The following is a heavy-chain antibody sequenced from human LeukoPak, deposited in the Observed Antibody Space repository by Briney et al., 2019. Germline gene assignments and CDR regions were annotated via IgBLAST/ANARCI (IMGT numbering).Heavy chain of an antibody. CDR2: INPNSGGT. D-gene: IGHD1-26*01. CDR1: GYTFTGYY. CDR3: ARDRFAVGATFDY. J-gene: IGHJ4*02. V-gene: IGHV1-2*02. Sequence: GASVKVSCKASGYTFTGYYMHWVRQAPGQGLEWMGWINPNSGGTNYAQKLQGRVTMTTDTSTSTAYMELRSLRSDDTAVYYCARDRFAVGATFDYWGQGTLVTVSS.